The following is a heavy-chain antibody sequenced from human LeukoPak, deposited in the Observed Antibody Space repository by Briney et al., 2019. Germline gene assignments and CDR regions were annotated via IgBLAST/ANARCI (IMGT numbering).Heavy chain of an antibody. D-gene: IGHD2-2*01. CDR3: APRICSSITCYLDY. CDR2: IGSDTTIT. Sequence: GGSLRLSCAASGFTFSSHSMNWVRQAPGKGLEWVSYIGSDTTITHYADSVKGRFTISRDNAKNSLYLQMNSLRAEDTAVYYCAPRICSSITCYLDYWGQGTLVTVSS. V-gene: IGHV3-48*01. J-gene: IGHJ4*02. CDR1: GFTFSSHS.